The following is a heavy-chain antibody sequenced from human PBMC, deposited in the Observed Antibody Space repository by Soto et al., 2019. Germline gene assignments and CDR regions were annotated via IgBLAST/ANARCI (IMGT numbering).Heavy chain of an antibody. D-gene: IGHD5-18*01. CDR3: ARRYRSEVYQYGDSYYYLDV. CDR1: GYTFTSYG. J-gene: IGHJ6*03. V-gene: IGHV1-18*01. Sequence: QVQLVQSGAEVKKPGASVKVSCKASGYTFTSYGISWVRQAPGQGLEWMGWISAYNGNTNYAQKLQGRVTRTTDTSRSTAYMELRSLRSDDAAGYYCARRYRSEVYQYGDSYYYLDVWGKGSTVTVSS. CDR2: ISAYNGNT.